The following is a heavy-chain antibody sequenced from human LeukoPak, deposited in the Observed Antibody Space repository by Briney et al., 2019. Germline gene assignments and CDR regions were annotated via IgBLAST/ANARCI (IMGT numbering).Heavy chain of an antibody. D-gene: IGHD2-2*01. V-gene: IGHV4-4*07. J-gene: IGHJ6*03. CDR1: GDSISNYY. CDR3: AREGPAASTFFYYFMDV. Sequence: SETLSLTCTVSGDSISNYYWSWIRQPAGKGLEWIGRMYTSGATNYNPSLKSRATMSVDTSENQLSLRLSSVTAADRAVYYCAREGPAASTFFYYFMDVWGKGTTVTVSS. CDR2: MYTSGAT.